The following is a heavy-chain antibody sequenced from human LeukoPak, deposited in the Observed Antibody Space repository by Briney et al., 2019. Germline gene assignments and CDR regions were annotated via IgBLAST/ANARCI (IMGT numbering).Heavy chain of an antibody. J-gene: IGHJ5*02. CDR1: GYTFTGYY. CDR2: INPNSGGT. V-gene: IGHV1-2*02. Sequence: ASVKVSCKASGYTFTGYYMHWVRQAPGQGLEWMGWINPNSGGTNYAQKFQGRVTMTRDTSISTAYMELSRLRSDDTAVYYCARVEVALGNNWFDPWGQGTLVTVSS. CDR3: ARVEVALGNNWFDP. D-gene: IGHD6-19*01.